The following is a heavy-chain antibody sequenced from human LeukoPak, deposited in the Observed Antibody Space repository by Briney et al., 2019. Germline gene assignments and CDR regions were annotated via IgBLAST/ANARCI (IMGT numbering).Heavy chain of an antibody. J-gene: IGHJ4*02. CDR1: GFTFSSYA. Sequence: GGSLRLSCAASGFTFSSYAMSWVRQAPGKGLEWVSAISGSGGSTYYADSVKDRFTIFRGNSKNTLYLQMNSLRAEDTAVYYCAKDFNYFDYWGQGALVTVSS. CDR3: AKDFNYFDY. CDR2: ISGSGGST. V-gene: IGHV3-23*01.